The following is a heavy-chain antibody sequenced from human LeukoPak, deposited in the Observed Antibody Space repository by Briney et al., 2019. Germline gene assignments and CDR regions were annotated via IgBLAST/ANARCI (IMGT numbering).Heavy chain of an antibody. J-gene: IGHJ4*02. V-gene: IGHV4-39*01. Sequence: SETLSLTCTVTGGSVSTSTYYWGWTRQPPGKGLEWIGNIYYSGTTYYNPSLKSRVTISVDTSKNQFSLKLTSVTAADTAVYYCARQRSGSGGDYWGQGTLVTVSS. D-gene: IGHD3-10*01. CDR1: GGSVSTSTYY. CDR2: IYYSGTT. CDR3: ARQRSGSGGDY.